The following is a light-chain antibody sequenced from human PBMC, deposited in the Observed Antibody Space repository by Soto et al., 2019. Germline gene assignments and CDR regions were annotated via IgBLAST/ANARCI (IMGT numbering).Light chain of an antibody. V-gene: IGKV3-20*01. CDR2: GAS. CDR1: QSVSSSY. CDR3: QLYGSSPRT. J-gene: IGKJ1*01. Sequence: EIVLTQSPGTLSLSPGERATLSCRASQSVSSSYLAWYQQKPGQAPRLLIYGASSRATGIPDRFSGSGSGTDFTLTISRLEPEDFAVYYCQLYGSSPRTFGRGTKVDIK.